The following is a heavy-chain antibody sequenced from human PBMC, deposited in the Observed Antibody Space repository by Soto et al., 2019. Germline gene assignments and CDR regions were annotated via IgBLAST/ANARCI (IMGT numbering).Heavy chain of an antibody. D-gene: IGHD3-3*01. Sequence: GGSLRLSCAASGFTFDDYAMHWVRQAPGKGLEWVSGISWNSGSIGYADSVKGRFTISRDNAKNSLYLQMNSLRAEDTALYYCAKDMGLLPSGSYDFWSGYYYMDVWGKGTTVTVSS. CDR3: AKDMGLLPSGSYDFWSGYYYMDV. CDR1: GFTFDDYA. J-gene: IGHJ6*03. CDR2: ISWNSGSI. V-gene: IGHV3-9*01.